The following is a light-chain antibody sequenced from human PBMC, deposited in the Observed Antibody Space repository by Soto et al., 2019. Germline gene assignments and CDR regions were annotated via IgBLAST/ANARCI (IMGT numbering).Light chain of an antibody. Sequence: EVVMTQSPLSLPVTLGQPASISCRSSQSLVNSDGNTYLNWFHQRPGQSPRRLICKVSKRDSGVPDGFRGSGSGTDFTLRSSRVEAEDTGVDYCMQGSHWPRTFGQGTRVEIK. CDR2: KVS. J-gene: IGKJ1*01. V-gene: IGKV2-30*01. CDR1: QSLVNSDGNTY. CDR3: MQGSHWPRT.